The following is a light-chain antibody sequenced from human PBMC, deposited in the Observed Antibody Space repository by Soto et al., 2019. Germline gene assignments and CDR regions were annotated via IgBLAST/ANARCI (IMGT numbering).Light chain of an antibody. J-gene: IGLJ1*01. Sequence: QSALTQPASVSGSPGQSITISCTGTSSDVGSYNLVSWYQQYPGKAPKLMISEVNKRPSGVSNRFSGSKSGNTASLTISGLQAEDVADYSCCSYAGSSTYVFGTGTKLNVL. CDR3: CSYAGSSTYV. V-gene: IGLV2-23*02. CDR1: SSDVGSYNL. CDR2: EVN.